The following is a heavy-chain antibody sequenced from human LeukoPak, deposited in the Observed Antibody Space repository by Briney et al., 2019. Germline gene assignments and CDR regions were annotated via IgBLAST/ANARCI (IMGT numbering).Heavy chain of an antibody. J-gene: IGHJ4*02. V-gene: IGHV1-69*06. CDR2: IIPIFGTA. CDR3: ASADSGWYLD. D-gene: IGHD6-19*01. Sequence: SVKVSFKASGGTFSIYAISWVRQAPGQGLEWMGGIIPIFGTANYAQKFQGRVTITADKSTSTAYMELSSLRSEDTAVYYCASADSGWYLDWGQGTLVTVSS. CDR1: GGTFSIYA.